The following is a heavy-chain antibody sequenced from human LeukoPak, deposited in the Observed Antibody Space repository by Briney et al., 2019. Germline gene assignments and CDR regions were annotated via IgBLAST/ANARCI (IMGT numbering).Heavy chain of an antibody. CDR2: INHSGST. V-gene: IGHV4-34*01. J-gene: IGHJ6*03. CDR3: ARRYCSSTSCYASQYYYYYYYMDV. CDR1: GGSFSGYY. Sequence: PSETLSLTCAVYGGSFSGYYWSWIRQPPGKGLEWIGEINHSGSTNYNPSLKSRVTISVDTSKNQFSLKLSSVTAADTAVYYCARRYCSSTSCYASQYYYYYYYMDVWGKGPRSPSP. D-gene: IGHD2-2*01.